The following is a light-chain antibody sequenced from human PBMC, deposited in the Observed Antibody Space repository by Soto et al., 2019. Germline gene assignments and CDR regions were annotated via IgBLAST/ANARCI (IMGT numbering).Light chain of an antibody. CDR2: DSS. J-gene: IGKJ3*01. Sequence: DIQMTQSPSALSASVGDSVTITCQASQGISNSLNWYQHTPGKAPKLLIYDSSNLETGVPPRFSGGGSGTEFTFTISSLQPEDIGTYYCQQYGDLPFRVGPGTKVAIK. V-gene: IGKV1-33*01. CDR1: QGISNS. CDR3: QQYGDLPFR.